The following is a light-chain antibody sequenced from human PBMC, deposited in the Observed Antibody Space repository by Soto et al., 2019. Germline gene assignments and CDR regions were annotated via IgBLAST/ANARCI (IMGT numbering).Light chain of an antibody. CDR1: QSISSR. Sequence: VGDRVTISCRASQSISSRLAWYQQKAGKAPKLLIYKASGLQSGVPSRFSGSGSGTEFTLIISSLQPDDFATYYCQQYARNPLTFGGGTKVDIK. CDR2: KAS. CDR3: QQYARNPLT. J-gene: IGKJ4*01. V-gene: IGKV1-5*03.